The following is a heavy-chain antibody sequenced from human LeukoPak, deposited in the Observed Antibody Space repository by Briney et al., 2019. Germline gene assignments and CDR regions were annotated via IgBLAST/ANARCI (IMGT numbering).Heavy chain of an antibody. V-gene: IGHV4-34*01. CDR2: INHSGST. CDR3: ARTPIAMAAYYFDY. Sequence: PSETLSLTCAVYGGSFSGYYWSWIRQPPGKGLEWIGEINHSGSTNYNPSLKSRVTISVDTSKNQFSLKLSSVTAADTAVYYCARTPIAMAAYYFDYWGQGTLVTVSS. J-gene: IGHJ4*02. D-gene: IGHD5-18*01. CDR1: GGSFSGYY.